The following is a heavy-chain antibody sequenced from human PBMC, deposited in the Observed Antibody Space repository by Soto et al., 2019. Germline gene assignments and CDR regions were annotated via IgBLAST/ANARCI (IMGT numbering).Heavy chain of an antibody. V-gene: IGHV3-11*03. CDR2: ISVSSTYA. CDR3: AKTRTTNWESHYFDY. Sequence: LSLTCTVSGCSISSSSYCWGWIRQPPGKGLECVAYISVSSTYANYADSVEGRFTISRDNAKNSLYLQMNSLRAEDTAIYYCAKTRTTNWESHYFDYWGQGALVTVSS. D-gene: IGHD7-27*01. J-gene: IGHJ4*02. CDR1: GCSISSSSYC.